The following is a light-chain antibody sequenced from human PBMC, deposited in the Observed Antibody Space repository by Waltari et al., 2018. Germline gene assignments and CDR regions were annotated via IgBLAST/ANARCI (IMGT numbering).Light chain of an antibody. J-gene: IGLJ2*01. CDR2: EVN. Sequence: QSALTQPPSASGSPGQSVTISCTGTSGDDGGYTYVSWYQHHPGKAPKLMIYEVNKRPSGVPDRFSGSKSGNTASLTVSGLQADDEADYYFYSYAGNNNVVFGGGTKLTVL. V-gene: IGLV2-8*01. CDR3: YSYAGNNNVV. CDR1: SGDDGGYTY.